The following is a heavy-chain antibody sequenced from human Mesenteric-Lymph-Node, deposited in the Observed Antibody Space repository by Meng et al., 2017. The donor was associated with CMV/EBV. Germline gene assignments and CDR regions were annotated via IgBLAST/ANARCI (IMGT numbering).Heavy chain of an antibody. CDR1: GGSISSSSYY. V-gene: IGHV5-51*01. CDR3: ARLYPLIAAAFKAGWFDP. Sequence: GGSLRLSCTVSGGSISSSSYYWGWIRQPPGKGLEWIGIIYPGDSDTRYSPSFQGQVTISADKSISTAYLQWSSLKASDTAMYYCARLYPLIAAAFKAGWFDPWGQGTLVTVSS. D-gene: IGHD6-13*01. J-gene: IGHJ5*02. CDR2: IYPGDSDT.